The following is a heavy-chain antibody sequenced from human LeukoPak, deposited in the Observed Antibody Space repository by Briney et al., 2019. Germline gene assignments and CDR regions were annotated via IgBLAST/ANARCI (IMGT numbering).Heavy chain of an antibody. D-gene: IGHD3-9*01. CDR2: INHSGST. V-gene: IGHV4-34*01. J-gene: IGHJ4*02. CDR3: ARGRDYDILTGYNYFDY. Sequence: SETLSLTCAVYGGSFSGYYWSWIRQPPGKGLEWIGEINHSGSTNYNPSLKSRVTISVDTSKNQFSLKLSSVTAADTAVYYCARGRDYDILTGYNYFDYWGQGTLVTVSS. CDR1: GGSFSGYY.